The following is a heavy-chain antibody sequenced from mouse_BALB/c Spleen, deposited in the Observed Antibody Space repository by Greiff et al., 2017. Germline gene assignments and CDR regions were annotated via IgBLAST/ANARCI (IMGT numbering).Heavy chain of an antibody. J-gene: IGHJ3*01. CDR3: ARDSSGYAY. CDR1: GYTFTSYW. V-gene: IGHV1-7*01. CDR2: INPSTGYT. Sequence: VQRVESGAELAKPGASVKMSCKASGYTFTSYWMHWVKQRPGQGLEWIGYINPSTGYTEYNQKFKDKATLTADKSSSTAYMQLSSLTSEDSAVYYCARDSSGYAYWGQGTLVTVSA. D-gene: IGHD3-2*01.